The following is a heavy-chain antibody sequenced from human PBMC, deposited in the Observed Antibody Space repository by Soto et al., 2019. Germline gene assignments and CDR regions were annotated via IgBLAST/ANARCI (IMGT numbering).Heavy chain of an antibody. Sequence: GGSLRLSCAASGFTFSNAWMNWVRQAPGKGLEWVGRIKSKTDGGTTDYAAPVKGRFTISRDDSKNTLYLQMNSLKTEDTAVYYFTKVLEKLVPLDYHDYWGQGTLVNVSS. CDR3: TKVLEKLVPLDYHDY. CDR2: IKSKTDGGTT. J-gene: IGHJ4*02. CDR1: GFTFSNAW. D-gene: IGHD6-13*01. V-gene: IGHV3-15*07.